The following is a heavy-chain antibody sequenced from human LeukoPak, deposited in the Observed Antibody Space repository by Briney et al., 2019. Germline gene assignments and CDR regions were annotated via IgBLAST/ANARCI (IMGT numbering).Heavy chain of an antibody. CDR3: AREVRTYNRGWTLYLDY. Sequence: ASVKVSCEASGYSFRGYYIHWVRQAPGQGLEWMGCISPNSDDTKFAQKFRGRVTLTRDTSISTAYMDLSSLRSDDTAVYYCAREVRTYNRGWTLYLDYWGQGTLVTVSS. D-gene: IGHD6-19*01. J-gene: IGHJ4*02. V-gene: IGHV1-2*02. CDR1: GYSFRGYY. CDR2: ISPNSDDT.